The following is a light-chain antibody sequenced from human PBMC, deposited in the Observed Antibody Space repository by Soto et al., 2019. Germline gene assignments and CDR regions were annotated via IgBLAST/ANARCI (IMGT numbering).Light chain of an antibody. CDR2: SNN. J-gene: IGLJ2*01. Sequence: QSVLSQPPSASGTPGQRVTISCSGSRSNIGSNTVNWYRQLPGTAPKLLMYSNNQRPSGVSDRFSGSKSGTSASLAVRGLQSEDEADYYCATWEDSLNGHVVFGGGTKLTVL. CDR3: ATWEDSLNGHVV. V-gene: IGLV1-44*01. CDR1: RSNIGSNT.